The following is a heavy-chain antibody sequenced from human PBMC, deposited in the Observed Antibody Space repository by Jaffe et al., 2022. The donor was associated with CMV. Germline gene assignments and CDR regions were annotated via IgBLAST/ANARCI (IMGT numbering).Heavy chain of an antibody. CDR2: IIPILGIA. CDR3: ARDQPRIAAGNDAFDI. Sequence: QVQLVQSGAEVKKPGSSVKVSCKASGGTFSSYAISWVRQAPGQGLEWMGRIIPILGIANYAQKFQGRVTITADKSTSTAYMELSSLRSEDTAVYYCARDQPRIAAGNDAFDIWGQGTMVTVSS. J-gene: IGHJ3*02. D-gene: IGHD6-13*01. V-gene: IGHV1-69*09. CDR1: GGTFSSYA.